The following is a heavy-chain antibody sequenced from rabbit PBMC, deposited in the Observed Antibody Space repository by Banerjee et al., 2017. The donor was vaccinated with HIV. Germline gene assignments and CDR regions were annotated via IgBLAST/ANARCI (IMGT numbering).Heavy chain of an antibody. V-gene: IGHV1S40*01. D-gene: IGHD6-1*01. Sequence: QSLEESGGDLVKPGASLTLTCTASGFSFSGIYYMCWVRQAPGKGLEWIACVYAGSSDSPYYASWAKGRFTISSHNAQNTLYLQLNSLTAADTATYFCVRETETYAGYTGYAYYFNLWGPGTLVTVS. CDR2: VYAGSSDSP. J-gene: IGHJ4*01. CDR1: GFSFSGIYY. CDR3: VRETETYAGYTGYAYYFNL.